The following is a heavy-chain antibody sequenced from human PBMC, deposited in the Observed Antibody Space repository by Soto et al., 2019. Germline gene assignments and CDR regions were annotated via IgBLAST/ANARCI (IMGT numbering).Heavy chain of an antibody. CDR2: INPKTGDT. J-gene: IGHJ4*02. Sequence: QVQLVQSGAEVKKPWASVKVSCKASGYTFTGYYVHWVRQAPGQGLEWMGWINPKTGDTHYGQNFQGWVTMTRDTYISTLYMELRRLTSDDTAVYYCARDGGVYGDYDYWGQGTLVTVSS. CDR3: ARDGGVYGDYDY. CDR1: GYTFTGYY. D-gene: IGHD4-17*01. V-gene: IGHV1-2*04.